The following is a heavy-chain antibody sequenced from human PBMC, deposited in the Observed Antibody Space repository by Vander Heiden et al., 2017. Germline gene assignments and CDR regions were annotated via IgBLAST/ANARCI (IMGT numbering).Heavy chain of an antibody. D-gene: IGHD3-3*01. CDR1: GFTFSSYG. CDR3: ARADFWSGRAYYGMDV. CDR2: IWYDGSNK. V-gene: IGHV3-33*01. Sequence: QVQLVESGGGVVQPGRSLRLPCAAPGFTFSSYGMPRVRQAPGKGLDGGAVIWYDGSNKYYADSVKGRFTISRDNSKNTLYLQMNSLRAEDTAVYYCARADFWSGRAYYGMDVWGQGTTVTVSS. J-gene: IGHJ6*02.